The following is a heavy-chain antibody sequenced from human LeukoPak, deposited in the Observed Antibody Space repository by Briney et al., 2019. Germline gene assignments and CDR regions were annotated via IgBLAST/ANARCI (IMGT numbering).Heavy chain of an antibody. CDR3: AKGGVAAAGFPFDY. CDR2: ISGGGGST. CDR1: GFTFSSYA. D-gene: IGHD6-13*01. V-gene: IGHV3-23*01. Sequence: GASLRLSCAASGFTFSSYAMSWVRQAPGKGLEWVSAISGGGGSTYYADSVKGRFTISRDNSKNTLCLQMNSLRAEDTAVYYCAKGGVAAAGFPFDYWGQGTLVTVSS. J-gene: IGHJ4*02.